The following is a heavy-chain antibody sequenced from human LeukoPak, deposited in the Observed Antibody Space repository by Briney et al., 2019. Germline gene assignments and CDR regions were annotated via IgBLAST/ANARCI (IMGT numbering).Heavy chain of an antibody. Sequence: SETLSLTCTVSGGSISSSSYYWGWIRQPPGKGLEWIGSIYYSGSTYYNPSLKSRVTISVDTSKNQFSLKLSSVTAADTAVYYCVRRIRYYYGSGTYSSPYFDYWGQGTLVTVSS. V-gene: IGHV4-39*01. J-gene: IGHJ4*02. CDR2: IYYSGST. CDR3: VRRIRYYYGSGTYSSPYFDY. CDR1: GGSISSSSYY. D-gene: IGHD3-10*01.